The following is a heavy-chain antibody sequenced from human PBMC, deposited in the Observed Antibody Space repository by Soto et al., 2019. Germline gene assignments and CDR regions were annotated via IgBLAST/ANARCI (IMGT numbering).Heavy chain of an antibody. J-gene: IGHJ4*02. CDR3: AKAPTYNSGGSYFDY. CDR2: ISGSGGST. V-gene: IGHV3-23*01. Sequence: EVQLLESGGGLVQPGGSLRLSCAASGFTFSSYAMSCVRQAPGKGLEWVSAISGSGGSTYYADSVKGRFTISRDNSKNTLYLQMNSLRAEDTAVYYCAKAPTYNSGGSYFDYWGQGTLVTVSS. CDR1: GFTFSSYA. D-gene: IGHD3-10*01.